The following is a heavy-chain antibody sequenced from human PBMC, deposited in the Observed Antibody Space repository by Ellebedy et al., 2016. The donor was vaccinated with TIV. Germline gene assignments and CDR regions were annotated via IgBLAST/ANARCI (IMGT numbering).Heavy chain of an antibody. CDR3: ARDARDYGMDV. CDR1: GGSITRYY. CDR2: IYYSGST. V-gene: IGHV4-59*01. J-gene: IGHJ6*02. Sequence: MPSETLSLTCTVSGGSITRYYWSWIRQPPGKGLEWIGYIYYSGSTNYNPSLKSRVTISIDTSKKQFSLKLSSMTAADTAVYYCARDARDYGMDVWGQGTTVSVSS.